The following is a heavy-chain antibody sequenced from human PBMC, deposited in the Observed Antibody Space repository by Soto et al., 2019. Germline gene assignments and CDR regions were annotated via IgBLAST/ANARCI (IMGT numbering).Heavy chain of an antibody. CDR2: IYPGDSDT. CDR1: GYTFTNYW. CDR3: XXXXXXXXXXXXXXDI. V-gene: IGHV5-51*03. J-gene: IGHJ3*02. Sequence: VQLVQSGAEVKKPGESLKISCKGSGYTFTNYWIGWVRQMPGXXXXXXGIIYPGDSDTRYSPXFXGXVTXSXDRXXXXXXXXXXXXXXXXXXXXXXXXXXXXXXXXXXXXDIWGQGTVVTVSS.